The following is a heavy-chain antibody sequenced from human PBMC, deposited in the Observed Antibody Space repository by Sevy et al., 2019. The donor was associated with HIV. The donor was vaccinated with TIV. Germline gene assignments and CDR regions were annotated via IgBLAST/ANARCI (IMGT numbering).Heavy chain of an antibody. D-gene: IGHD1-26*01. V-gene: IGHV4-4*07. CDR1: NYSISSGYY. Sequence: SETLSLTCAVSNYSISSGYYWGWIRQPAGKGLEWIGRIYTSGSTNYNPSLKSRVTMSVDTSKNQFSLKLSSVTAADTAVYYCARESQRSYYSICYFDYWGQGTLVTVSS. CDR3: ARESQRSYYSICYFDY. CDR2: IYTSGST. J-gene: IGHJ4*02.